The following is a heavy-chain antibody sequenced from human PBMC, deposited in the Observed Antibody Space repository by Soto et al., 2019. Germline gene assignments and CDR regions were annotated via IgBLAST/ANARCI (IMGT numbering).Heavy chain of an antibody. Sequence: SETLSLTCAAYGGSFSGYYWSWIRQPPGRGLEWIGEINHSGSTNYNPSLKSRVTISVDTSKNQFSLKLSSVTAADTAVYYCARGRGYSYGYHYYYYYYMDVWGKGTTVT. V-gene: IGHV4-34*01. CDR1: GGSFSGYY. D-gene: IGHD5-18*01. CDR3: ARGRGYSYGYHYYYYYYMDV. CDR2: INHSGST. J-gene: IGHJ6*03.